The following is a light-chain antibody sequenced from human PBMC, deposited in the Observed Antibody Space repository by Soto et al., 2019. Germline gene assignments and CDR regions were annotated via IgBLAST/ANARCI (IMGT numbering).Light chain of an antibody. Sequence: QSVLTQPPSVSAAPGQKVTISCSGSSANIGSNYVSWYQQLPGTAPKLVIYDSDRRPSEIPDRFSGSKSGTSDTLDITGLQTGDEADYYCGAWDGSLSVVLFGGGTKLTVL. J-gene: IGLJ2*01. CDR2: DSD. CDR1: SANIGSNY. V-gene: IGLV1-51*01. CDR3: GAWDGSLSVVL.